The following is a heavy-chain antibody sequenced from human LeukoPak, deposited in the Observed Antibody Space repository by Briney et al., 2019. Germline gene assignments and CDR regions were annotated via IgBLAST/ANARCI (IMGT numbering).Heavy chain of an antibody. J-gene: IGHJ4*02. CDR2: INSDGSWT. Sequence: GGSLRLSCAASGNYWMHWVRQAPGKGLLWVSHINSDGSWTTYADSVKGRFTNSKDNAKNTVYLQMNNLRAEDTAVYYCVSFYETYWGRGTLVTVSS. D-gene: IGHD2-2*01. CDR1: GNYW. CDR3: VSFYETY. V-gene: IGHV3-74*01.